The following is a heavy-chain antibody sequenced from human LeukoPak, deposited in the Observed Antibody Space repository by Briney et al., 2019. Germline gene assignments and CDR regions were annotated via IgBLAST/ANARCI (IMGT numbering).Heavy chain of an antibody. CDR1: GGSISSGGYY. V-gene: IGHV4-61*08. CDR3: ARNYYDSSGYYGAFDI. Sequence: SQTLSLTCTVSGGSISSGGYYWSWIRQPPGKGLEWIGYIYYSGSTNYNPSLKSRVTISVDTSKNQFSLKLSSVTAADTAVYYCARNYYDSSGYYGAFDIWGQGTMVTVSS. J-gene: IGHJ3*02. CDR2: IYYSGST. D-gene: IGHD3-22*01.